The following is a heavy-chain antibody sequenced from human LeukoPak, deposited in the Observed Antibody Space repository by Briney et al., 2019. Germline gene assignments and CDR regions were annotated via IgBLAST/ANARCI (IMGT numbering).Heavy chain of an antibody. D-gene: IGHD3-10*01. CDR2: LWYDGSNK. CDR3: ARFGGFRTFDI. J-gene: IGHJ3*02. Sequence: GGSLRLSCAASGFTFSNYGMHWVRQAPGKGLEWVAVLWYDGSNKYYADSVKGRFTISRDNSKNTLYLQMNSLRAADTAVYYSARFGGFRTFDIWGQGTMVTVSS. V-gene: IGHV3-33*01. CDR1: GFTFSNYG.